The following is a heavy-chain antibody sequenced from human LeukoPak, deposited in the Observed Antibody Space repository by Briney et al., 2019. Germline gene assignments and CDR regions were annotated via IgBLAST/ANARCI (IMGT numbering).Heavy chain of an antibody. CDR3: GRNTYYYERSGWKAFDI. CDR1: GVTSSIYW. V-gene: IGHV3-7*01. Sequence: PGGCLRLSCAASGVTSSIYWMSWGRQAPGKGLGWVANIKQDGSEKYYVDSVRGRFTISRDNAKNSLYLQMNTLRVEDTAVYYCGRNTYYYERSGWKAFDIWGQGTMVSVSS. CDR2: IKQDGSEK. J-gene: IGHJ3*02. D-gene: IGHD3-22*01.